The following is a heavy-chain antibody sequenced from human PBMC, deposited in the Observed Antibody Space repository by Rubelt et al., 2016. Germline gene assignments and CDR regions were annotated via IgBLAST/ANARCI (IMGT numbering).Heavy chain of an antibody. J-gene: IGHJ4*02. CDR3: AKGHSNLDY. CDR1: GFTFSSYG. Sequence: EVQLVESGGGLVQPGGSLRLSCAASGFTFSSYGMHWVRQAPGKGLEWVSAISGNGGSTYYADSVRGRFTISRDNSRNTLYLQMNSLRAEDTAVYYCAKGHSNLDYWGQGTLVTVSS. V-gene: IGHV3-23*04. CDR2: ISGNGGST. D-gene: IGHD6-13*01.